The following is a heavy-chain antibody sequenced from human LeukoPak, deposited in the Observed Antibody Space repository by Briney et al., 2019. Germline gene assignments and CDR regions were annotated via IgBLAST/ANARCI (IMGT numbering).Heavy chain of an antibody. Sequence: GGSLRLSCAASGITFSNSAMCWVRQAPGKGLEWVSSISGSGLSTYYADSLKGRFTISRDNSKNTLSLQMSTLRAEDTGTYYYATFGTTGISYWGQGALVTVSS. D-gene: IGHD1-1*01. V-gene: IGHV3-23*01. CDR2: ISGSGLST. CDR1: GITFSNSA. CDR3: ATFGTTGISY. J-gene: IGHJ4*02.